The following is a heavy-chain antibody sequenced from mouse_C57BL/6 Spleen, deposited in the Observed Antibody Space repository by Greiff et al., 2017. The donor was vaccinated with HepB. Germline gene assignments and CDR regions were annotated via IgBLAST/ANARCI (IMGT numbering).Heavy chain of an antibody. D-gene: IGHD2-12*01. CDR2: ISSGGSYT. CDR3: ARDDRFAY. V-gene: IGHV5-6*01. J-gene: IGHJ3*01. CDR1: GFTFSSYG. Sequence: EVQVVESGGDLVKPGGSLKLSCAASGFTFSSYGMSWVRQTPDKRLEWVATISSGGSYTYYPDSVKGRFTISRDNAKNTLYLQMSSLKSEDTAMYYCARDDRFAYWGQGTLVTVSA.